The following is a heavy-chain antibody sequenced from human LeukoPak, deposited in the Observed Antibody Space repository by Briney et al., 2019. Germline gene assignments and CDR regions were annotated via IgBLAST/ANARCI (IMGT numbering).Heavy chain of an antibody. CDR2: INQDGTEK. J-gene: IGHJ4*02. Sequence: GGSLRLSCAASGFTFSTYWMSWVRQAPGKGLEWVANINQDGTEKYYVDSVKGRFTISRDYAKKSLFLQMNSLRAEDTAVYYCARDRGVALQLWTDLDYWGQGTLVTVSS. V-gene: IGHV3-7*01. D-gene: IGHD5-18*01. CDR1: GFTFSTYW. CDR3: ARDRGVALQLWTDLDY.